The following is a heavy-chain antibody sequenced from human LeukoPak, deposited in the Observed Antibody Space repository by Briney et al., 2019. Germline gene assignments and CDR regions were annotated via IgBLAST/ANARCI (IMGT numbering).Heavy chain of an antibody. CDR3: ARDQLAYSGYDTLFDY. J-gene: IGHJ4*02. D-gene: IGHD5-12*01. Sequence: GGSLRLSCAASGFTFTNYPMHWVRQAPGKGLEWVAVISYGGSNKYYADSVKGRFTISRDNSKNTLYLQLNSLRPEDTAVYYCARDQLAYSGYDTLFDYWGQGSLVTVSS. V-gene: IGHV3-30*04. CDR1: GFTFTNYP. CDR2: ISYGGSNK.